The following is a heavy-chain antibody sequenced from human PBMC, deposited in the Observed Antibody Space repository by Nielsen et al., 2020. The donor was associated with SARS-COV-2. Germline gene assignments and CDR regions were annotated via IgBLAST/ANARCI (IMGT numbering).Heavy chain of an antibody. Sequence: SETLSLTCIVSGGSISSSSYYWGWIRQPPGKGLEWIGSIYYSGSTYYNPSLKSRVTISVDTSKNQFSLKLSSVTAADTAVYYCARTHTGSSFDYWGQGTLVTVSS. J-gene: IGHJ4*02. V-gene: IGHV4-39*01. D-gene: IGHD1-14*01. CDR2: IYYSGST. CDR1: GGSISSSSYY. CDR3: ARTHTGSSFDY.